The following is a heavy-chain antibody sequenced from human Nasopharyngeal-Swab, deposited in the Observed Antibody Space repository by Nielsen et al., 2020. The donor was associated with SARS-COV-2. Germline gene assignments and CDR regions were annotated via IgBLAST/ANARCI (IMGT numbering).Heavy chain of an antibody. D-gene: IGHD3-3*01. Sequence: ASVKVSCKASGYTFTSYAMNWVRQAPGQGLEWMGWINTSTGNPTYAQGFTGRFVFSLDTSVSTAYLQISSLKAEDTAVYYCARVGGDLRFLEWPLDYWGQGTLVTVSS. CDR3: ARVGGDLRFLEWPLDY. CDR2: INTSTGNP. CDR1: GYTFTSYA. J-gene: IGHJ4*02. V-gene: IGHV7-4-1*02.